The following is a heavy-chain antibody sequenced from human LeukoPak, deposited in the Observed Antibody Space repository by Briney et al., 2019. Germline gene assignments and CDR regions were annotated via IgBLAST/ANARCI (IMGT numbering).Heavy chain of an antibody. J-gene: IGHJ4*02. V-gene: IGHV3-23*01. Sequence: GGPLRLSCAASGFPFTRSAMGWVRQAPGKGLEWVSCITNSGGGTYYADSVKGRFTISRDNSKSTLYLQMNSLRAEDTAVYYCAKDLWTDSSGWNYFDYWGQGALVTVSS. CDR3: AKDLWTDSSGWNYFDY. D-gene: IGHD6-19*01. CDR1: GFPFTRSA. CDR2: ITNSGGGT.